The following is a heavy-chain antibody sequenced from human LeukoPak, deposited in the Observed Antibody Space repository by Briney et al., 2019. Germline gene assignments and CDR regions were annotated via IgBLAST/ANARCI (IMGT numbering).Heavy chain of an antibody. CDR1: GGSISSNNYY. V-gene: IGHV4-39*01. CDR3: QSRFLEWLLDY. CDR2: IYYGGYT. J-gene: IGHJ4*02. D-gene: IGHD3-3*01. Sequence: SEALSLTCTVSGGSISSNNYYWGWIRQPPGKGLEWIGSIYYGGYTYYNPSLKSRVTISVDTSKNQFSLKLSSVTAADTAIYYCQSRFLEWLLDYWGQGTLVTVSS.